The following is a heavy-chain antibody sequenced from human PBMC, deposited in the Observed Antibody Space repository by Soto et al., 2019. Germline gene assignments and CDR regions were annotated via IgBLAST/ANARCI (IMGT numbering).Heavy chain of an antibody. V-gene: IGHV3-23*04. CDR2: ITITGDTT. CDR3: GKGGGGDHGY. J-gene: IGHJ4*02. CDR1: GFIFTTSD. Sequence: EVQLVESEGGLVQPGGSLRLSCEASGFIFTTSDMSWVRQAPGKGLEWISSITITGDTTHYADSVKGRFTISRDNSRNTVYLQMNSLRVHDTAVFYWGKGGGGDHGYWGQGTLVAVSS. D-gene: IGHD2-21*02.